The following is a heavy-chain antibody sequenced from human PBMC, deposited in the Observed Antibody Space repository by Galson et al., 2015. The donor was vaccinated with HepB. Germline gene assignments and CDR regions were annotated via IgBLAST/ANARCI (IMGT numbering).Heavy chain of an antibody. J-gene: IGHJ4*02. Sequence: SLRLSCAASGFTFSSYSMNWVRQAPGKGLEWVSSISSSSSYIYYADSVKGRFTISRDNAKNSLYLQMNSLRAEDTAVYYCARENYGGNGLVERHDFDYWGQGTLVTVSS. CDR2: ISSSSSYI. CDR3: ARENYGGNGLVERHDFDY. V-gene: IGHV3-21*01. CDR1: GFTFSSYS. D-gene: IGHD4-23*01.